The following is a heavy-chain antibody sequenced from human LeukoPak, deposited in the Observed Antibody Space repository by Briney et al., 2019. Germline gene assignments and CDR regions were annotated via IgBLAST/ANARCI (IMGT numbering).Heavy chain of an antibody. V-gene: IGHV4-59*01. CDR3: ASISITTSINY. CDR2: VYHSGTT. Sequence: PSETLSLTCIVSGDSISPYYWSWIRQPPGKGLEWIGYVYHSGTTNYNPSLKSRVTISVDTSKNQFSLKLTSVTAADTAVYYCASISITTSINYWGQGTLVTVSS. D-gene: IGHD1-20*01. CDR1: GDSISPYY. J-gene: IGHJ4*02.